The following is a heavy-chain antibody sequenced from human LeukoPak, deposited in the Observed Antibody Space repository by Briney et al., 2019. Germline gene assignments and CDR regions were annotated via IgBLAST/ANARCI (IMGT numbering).Heavy chain of an antibody. CDR3: ASDRGVYCSGGSCYSNYYGMDV. V-gene: IGHV3-66*01. D-gene: IGHD2-15*01. Sequence: GGSLRLSCAASGFTVSSNYMSWVRQAPGKGLEWVSVIYSGGGTYYADSVKGRFTISRDNSKNTLYLQMNSLRAEDTAGYYCASDRGVYCSGGSCYSNYYGMDVWGQGTTVTVSS. CDR1: GFTVSSNY. J-gene: IGHJ6*02. CDR2: IYSGGGT.